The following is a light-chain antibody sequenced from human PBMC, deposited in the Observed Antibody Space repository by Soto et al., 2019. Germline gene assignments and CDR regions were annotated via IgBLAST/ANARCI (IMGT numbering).Light chain of an antibody. V-gene: IGKV1-39*01. Sequence: EIQLTQSPSSLSASVGDRVTITCRASQSINNYLNWYQQKPGKAPKLLIYTVSSLYGGVPSRFSGSGSGTDFTLTISSLQPEDFATYYCQQSHSFFTFGGGTKVEIK. CDR1: QSINNY. CDR3: QQSHSFFT. J-gene: IGKJ4*01. CDR2: TVS.